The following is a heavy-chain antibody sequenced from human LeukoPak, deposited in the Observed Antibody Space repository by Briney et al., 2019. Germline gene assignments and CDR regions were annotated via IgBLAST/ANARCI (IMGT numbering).Heavy chain of an antibody. D-gene: IGHD4-17*01. V-gene: IGHV3-74*01. CDR3: AKYRTTVTIYNFDY. J-gene: IGHJ4*02. CDR2: INSDGSST. Sequence: PGGSLRLSCAASGFTFSSYWMHWVRQAPGKGLVWVSRINSDGSSTSYADSVKGRFTISRDNAKNTLYLQMHSLRAEGTAVYYCAKYRTTVTIYNFDYWGQGTLVTVSS. CDR1: GFTFSSYW.